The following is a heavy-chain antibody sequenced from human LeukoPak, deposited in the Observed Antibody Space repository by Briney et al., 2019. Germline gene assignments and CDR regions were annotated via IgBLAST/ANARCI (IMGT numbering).Heavy chain of an antibody. CDR1: GGSISSYY. V-gene: IGHV4-4*09. CDR2: IYTSGST. Sequence: SETLSLTCTVSGGSISSYYWSWIRQPPGKGLEWIGYIYTSGSTNYNPSLKSRVTISVDTSKNQFSLKLSSVTAADTAVYYCARMVGSSSWYGDYDAFDIWGQGTMVTVSS. CDR3: ARMVGSSSWYGDYDAFDI. J-gene: IGHJ3*02. D-gene: IGHD6-13*01.